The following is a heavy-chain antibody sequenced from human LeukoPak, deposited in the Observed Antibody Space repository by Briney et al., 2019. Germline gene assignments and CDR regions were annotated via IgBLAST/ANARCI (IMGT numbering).Heavy chain of an antibody. V-gene: IGHV4-59*08. CDR2: ITYSGSI. Sequence: SETLSLTCTVSGGSIIPYYWSWIRQPPGKGLEWIAHITYSGSINYNPSLESRVTISVDTSKNQFSLKVISMTAADTAVYYCARQLPPDIHIDIWGQGTLVTVSS. CDR1: GGSIIPYY. D-gene: IGHD2-15*01. CDR3: ARQLPPDIHIDI. J-gene: IGHJ3*02.